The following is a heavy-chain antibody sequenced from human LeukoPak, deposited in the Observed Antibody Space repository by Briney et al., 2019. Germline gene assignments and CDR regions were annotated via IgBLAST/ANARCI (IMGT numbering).Heavy chain of an antibody. J-gene: IGHJ6*03. CDR3: ATLAGYCSGGSCYGGYYYYMDV. V-gene: IGHV3-23*01. Sequence: GSLRLSCAASGFTFSSYAMSWVRQAPGKGLEWVSAISGSGGSTYYADSVKGRFTISRDNSKNTLYLQMNSLRAEDTAVYYCATLAGYCSGGSCYGGYYYYMDVWGKGTTVTVSS. CDR1: GFTFSSYA. D-gene: IGHD2-15*01. CDR2: ISGSGGST.